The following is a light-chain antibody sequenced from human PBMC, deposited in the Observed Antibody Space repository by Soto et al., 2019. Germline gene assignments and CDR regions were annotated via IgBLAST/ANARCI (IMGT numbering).Light chain of an antibody. CDR2: HGS. V-gene: IGLV2-14*01. CDR1: SSDVGGYNY. CDR3: SSYTSSSTYV. Sequence: QSALTQPASVSGSPGQSITISCTGTSSDVGGYNYVSWYQQHPGKAPKLMIYHGSNRPSGVSNRFSGSKSGNTASLTISGLQAEYEADYYCSSYTSSSTYVFGNGTKLTVL. J-gene: IGLJ1*01.